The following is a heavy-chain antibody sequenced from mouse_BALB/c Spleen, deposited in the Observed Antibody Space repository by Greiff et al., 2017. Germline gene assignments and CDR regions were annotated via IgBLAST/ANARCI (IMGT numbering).Heavy chain of an antibody. V-gene: IGHV5-4*02. CDR3: AGGYDADGPFAY. J-gene: IGHJ3*01. CDR1: GFTFSDYY. Sequence: EVKLVESGGGLVKPGGSLRLSCAASGFTFSDYYMYWVRQTPEKRLEWVATISDGGSYTYYPDSVKGRFTISRDNAKNNLYLQMSSLKSEDTAMYYCAGGYDADGPFAYWGQGTLVTVSA. CDR2: ISDGGSYT. D-gene: IGHD2-14*01.